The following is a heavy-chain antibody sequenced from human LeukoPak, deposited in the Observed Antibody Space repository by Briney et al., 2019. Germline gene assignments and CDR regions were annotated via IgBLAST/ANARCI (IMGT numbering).Heavy chain of an antibody. CDR3: ARDREWLRPPDAFDI. J-gene: IGHJ3*02. CDR2: IYSGGST. CDR1: GFSFSDST. Sequence: GGSLRLSCAASGFSFSDSTFHWVRQAPGEGLEWVSVIYSGGSTYYADSVKGRFTISRDNSKNTLYLQMNSLRAEDTAVYYCARDREWLRPPDAFDIWGQGTMVTVSS. D-gene: IGHD5-12*01. V-gene: IGHV3-66*01.